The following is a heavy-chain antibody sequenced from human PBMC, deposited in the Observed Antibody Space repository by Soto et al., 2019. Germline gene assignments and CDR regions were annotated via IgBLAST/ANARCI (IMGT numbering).Heavy chain of an antibody. CDR3: ARGGDILDFMYF. D-gene: IGHD2-15*01. Sequence: SETLSLTCTVSGGSISSGGYYWSWIRQHPGKGLEWIGYIYYSGSTYYNPSLKSRVTISVDTSKNQFSLKLSSVTAADTAVYYFARGGDILDFMYFWEKRSTVTVSS. CDR2: IYYSGST. J-gene: IGHJ6*04. V-gene: IGHV4-31*03. CDR1: GGSISSGGYY.